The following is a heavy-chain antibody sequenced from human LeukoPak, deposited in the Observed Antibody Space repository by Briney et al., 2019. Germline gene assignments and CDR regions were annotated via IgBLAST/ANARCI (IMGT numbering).Heavy chain of an antibody. Sequence: PSETLSLTCAVYGGSISSGGYYWRWIRQHPGKGLEWIGYIYYSGSTSYNPSLKSRVTISVDTTKNQFSLKLSSVTAADTAVYYCARDRSKAGLYNWFDPWGQGTLVTVSS. CDR2: IYYSGST. D-gene: IGHD2-2*01. CDR3: ARDRSKAGLYNWFDP. V-gene: IGHV4-31*11. CDR1: GGSISSGGYY. J-gene: IGHJ5*02.